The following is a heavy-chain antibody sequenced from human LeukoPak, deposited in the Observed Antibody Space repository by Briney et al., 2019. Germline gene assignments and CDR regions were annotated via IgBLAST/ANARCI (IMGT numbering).Heavy chain of an antibody. Sequence: PGGSLRLSCAASGFTFSRYWMSWVRQAPGKGLEWVANIKQDGSEKYYVDSMKGRLTISRDNAKNSLYLQMNGLRAEDTAVYYCAKDRYTSGWYLDYWGQGTLVTVSS. CDR3: AKDRYTSGWYLDY. D-gene: IGHD6-19*01. J-gene: IGHJ4*02. CDR2: IKQDGSEK. V-gene: IGHV3-7*05. CDR1: GFTFSRYW.